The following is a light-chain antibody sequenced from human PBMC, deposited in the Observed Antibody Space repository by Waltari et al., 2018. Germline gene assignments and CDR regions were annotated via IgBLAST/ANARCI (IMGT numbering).Light chain of an antibody. CDR2: EVN. CDR3: SSYTTHTPVV. Sequence: QSALTQPASVSGSPGQSITISCTGTSHDVGLYNLVPWYQHHPGKVPTLIIYEVNRRPSGVSNRFSGSKSGNTASLTVSGLLAEDEADYFCSSYTTHTPVVFGGGTKLTVL. V-gene: IGLV2-23*02. CDR1: SHDVGLYNL. J-gene: IGLJ3*02.